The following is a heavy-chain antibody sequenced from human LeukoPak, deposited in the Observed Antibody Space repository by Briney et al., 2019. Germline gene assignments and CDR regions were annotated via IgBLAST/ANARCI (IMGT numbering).Heavy chain of an antibody. CDR1: GFTLSSYW. CDR3: TRVQAGRAGLMDV. J-gene: IGHJ6*02. V-gene: IGHV3-74*01. Sequence: PGGSLRLSCAASGFTLSSYWMHWVRQAQGEGLVWVSRIDPDGSTTNYADSVKGRFTTSRDNAKNTLYLQMNSLRAEDTALYYCTRVQAGRAGLMDVWGRGTTVTVSS. CDR2: IDPDGSTT. D-gene: IGHD6-13*01.